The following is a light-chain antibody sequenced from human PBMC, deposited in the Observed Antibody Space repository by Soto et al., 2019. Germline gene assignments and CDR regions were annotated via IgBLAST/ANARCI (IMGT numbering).Light chain of an antibody. J-gene: IGLJ3*02. V-gene: IGLV2-14*03. CDR3: NSHTTRGNLV. Sequence: QSALTQPASVSGSPGQTITISCSGTSSDIGAYNYISWYQQHPGRAPKLIIYDISDRPSGVSHRFSGSTSGNTASLTISGLQAEDEADYYCNSHTTRGNLVFGGGTKLTVL. CDR1: SSDIGAYNY. CDR2: DIS.